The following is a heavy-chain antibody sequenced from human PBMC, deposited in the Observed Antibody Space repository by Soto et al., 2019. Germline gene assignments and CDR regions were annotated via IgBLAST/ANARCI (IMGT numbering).Heavy chain of an antibody. CDR3: ARADIVVVPAAIEPVYYYGMDV. D-gene: IGHD2-2*02. V-gene: IGHV4-34*01. CDR2: INHSGST. Sequence: QVQLQQWGAGLLKPSETLSLTCAVYGGSFSGYYWSWIRQPPGKGLEWIGEINHSGSTNYNPSLKSRVTISVDTSKNQFSLKLSSVTAADTAVYYCARADIVVVPAAIEPVYYYGMDVW. CDR1: GGSFSGYY. J-gene: IGHJ6*01.